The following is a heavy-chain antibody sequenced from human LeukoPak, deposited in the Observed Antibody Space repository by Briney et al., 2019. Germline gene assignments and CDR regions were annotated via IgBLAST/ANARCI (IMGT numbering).Heavy chain of an antibody. Sequence: GGSLRLSCAASGFTFSSYGMHWVRQAPGKGLEWVAVISYDGSNKYYADSVKGRFTISRDSSKNTLYLQMNSLRAEDTAVYYCAKHRGYSYGSLGMDVWGQGTTVTVSS. CDR3: AKHRGYSYGSLGMDV. CDR2: ISYDGSNK. D-gene: IGHD5-18*01. CDR1: GFTFSSYG. J-gene: IGHJ6*02. V-gene: IGHV3-30*18.